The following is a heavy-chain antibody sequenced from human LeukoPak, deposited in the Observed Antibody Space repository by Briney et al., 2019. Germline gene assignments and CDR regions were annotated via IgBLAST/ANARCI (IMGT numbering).Heavy chain of an antibody. Sequence: GGSLRLSCTASGFTFSNHWMHWVRQAPGKGLMWVSRINRDGSRTDYADSVKGRFTISRDGAKNTLYLQVNSLRVEDTAVYFCARGGSDTAMAHDYWGQGTLVTVSS. CDR1: GFTFSNHW. CDR2: INRDGSRT. CDR3: ARGGSDTAMAHDY. V-gene: IGHV3-74*01. D-gene: IGHD5-18*01. J-gene: IGHJ4*02.